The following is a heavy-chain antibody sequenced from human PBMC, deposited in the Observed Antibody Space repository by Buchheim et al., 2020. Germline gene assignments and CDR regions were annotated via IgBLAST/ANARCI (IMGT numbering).Heavy chain of an antibody. Sequence: EVQLVESGGGLVQPGGSLRLSCAASGFTFSSYWMSWVRQAPGKGLVWVANIKQDGSEKYYVDSVKGRFTISRDNAKNSLYLQMNSLRAEDTAVYYCARGDGYSSGWTYYFDYWGQGTL. J-gene: IGHJ4*02. CDR2: IKQDGSEK. CDR3: ARGDGYSSGWTYYFDY. CDR1: GFTFSSYW. V-gene: IGHV3-7*03. D-gene: IGHD6-19*01.